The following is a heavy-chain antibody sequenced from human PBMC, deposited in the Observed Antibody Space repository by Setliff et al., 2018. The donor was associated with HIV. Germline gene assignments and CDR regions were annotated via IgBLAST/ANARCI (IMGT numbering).Heavy chain of an antibody. CDR3: TRGMRPMVKRVPFDY. D-gene: IGHD2-15*01. J-gene: IGHJ4*02. Sequence: GSLRLSCAASGFTFGEYGMSWFRQAPGKGLEWVGFIRSRPFGGTTEYAASVKGRFTISRDDSKSIAYLQMNSLKSADAAVYYCTRGMRPMVKRVPFDYWGQGTLVTVSS. V-gene: IGHV3-49*03. CDR2: IRSRPFGGTT. CDR1: GFTFGEYG.